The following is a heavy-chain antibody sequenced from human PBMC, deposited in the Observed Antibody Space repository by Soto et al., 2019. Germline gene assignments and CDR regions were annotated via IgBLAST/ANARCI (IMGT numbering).Heavy chain of an antibody. V-gene: IGHV4-31*03. CDR1: GESISSGGYY. J-gene: IGHJ5*02. Sequence: QVQLQESGPGLVKPSQTLSLTCTVSGESISSGGYYWSWIRHQPGKGLEWIGYIYDSESAYYNPSLKSRVTISMDTSKNQFAMRLSSVTAADTAVYFCARAFSSSSAVDLWGQGTQVTVSS. CDR3: ARAFSSSSAVDL. D-gene: IGHD6-6*01. CDR2: IYDSESA.